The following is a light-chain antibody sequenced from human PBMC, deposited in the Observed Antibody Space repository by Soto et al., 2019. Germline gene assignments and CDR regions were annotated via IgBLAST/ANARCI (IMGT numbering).Light chain of an antibody. Sequence: EIVMTQSPATLSVSAGERATLSCRASQSGSSNLAWYQQKPGQAPRLLIYGASTRATGIPARFSGSGSGTEFTLTISSLQSADFDVYYCTQYNNWTLYTFGQGTKLEI. V-gene: IGKV3-15*01. CDR1: QSGSSN. J-gene: IGKJ2*01. CDR2: GAS. CDR3: TQYNNWTLYT.